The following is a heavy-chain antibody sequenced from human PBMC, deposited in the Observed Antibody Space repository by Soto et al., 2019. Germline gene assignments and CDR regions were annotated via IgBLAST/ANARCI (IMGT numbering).Heavy chain of an antibody. CDR3: AVLTTVTDADY. D-gene: IGHD4-17*01. Sequence: EVQLLESGGGLVQPGGSLRLSCAASGFMFSSYVMSWVRQAPGKGVEWVSGVSGSGSRTYYADSVKGRFSISRDNSRNTLYLQLNSLRAEDTAVYYCAVLTTVTDADYWGQGTLVTVP. V-gene: IGHV3-23*01. J-gene: IGHJ4*02. CDR2: VSGSGSRT. CDR1: GFMFSSYV.